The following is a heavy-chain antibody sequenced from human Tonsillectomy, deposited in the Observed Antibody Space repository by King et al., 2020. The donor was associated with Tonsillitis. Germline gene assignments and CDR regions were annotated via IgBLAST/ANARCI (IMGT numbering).Heavy chain of an antibody. V-gene: IGHV3-21*01. D-gene: IGHD3-10*01. CDR1: GFTFSSYS. CDR3: ARDQGITMVRGVIDHDAFDI. CDR2: ISSSSSYI. Sequence: VQLVESGGGLVKPGGSLRLSCAASGFTFSSYSMNWVRQAPGKGLEWVSSISSSSSYIYYADSVKGRFTISRDNAKNSLYLQMNSLRAEDTAVYYCARDQGITMVRGVIDHDAFDIWGQGTMVTVSS. J-gene: IGHJ3*02.